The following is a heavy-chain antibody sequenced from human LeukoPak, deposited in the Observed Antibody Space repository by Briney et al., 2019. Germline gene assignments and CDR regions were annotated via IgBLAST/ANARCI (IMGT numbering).Heavy chain of an antibody. CDR1: GGSISSYY. D-gene: IGHD7-27*01. CDR3: ARHWGSDWYFDL. Sequence: PSETLSLTCTVSGGSISSYYWSWIRQPPGKGLEWLGYIHYSGYTNYNPSLKSRVTISVDTSKNQFSLNLSSVTAADTAVYYCARHWGSDWYFDLWGRGTLVTVSS. V-gene: IGHV4-59*01. J-gene: IGHJ2*01. CDR2: IHYSGYT.